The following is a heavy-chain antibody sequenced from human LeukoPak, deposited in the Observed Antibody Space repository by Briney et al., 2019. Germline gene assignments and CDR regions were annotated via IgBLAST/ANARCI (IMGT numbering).Heavy chain of an antibody. D-gene: IGHD3-22*01. CDR2: IYSGGST. V-gene: IGHV3-66*01. CDR3: ARGQSYYDRELVY. Sequence: GGSLRLSCAASGFTFSSNYMSWVRQAPGKGLEWVSVIYSGGSTYYADSVKGRFTISRDNSKNTLYLQMNSLRAEDTAVYYCARGQSYYDRELVYWGQGTLVTVSS. J-gene: IGHJ4*02. CDR1: GFTFSSNY.